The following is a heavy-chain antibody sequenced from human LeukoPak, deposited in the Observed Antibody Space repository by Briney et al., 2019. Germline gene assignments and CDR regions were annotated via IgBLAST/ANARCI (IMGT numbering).Heavy chain of an antibody. D-gene: IGHD6-6*01. Sequence: PSETLSLTCTVSGGSISSSSYYWSWIRQPPGKGLEWIGEINHSGSTNYNPSLKSRVTISVDTSKNQFSLKLSSVTAADTAVYYCARGAHSSSSEFLYWGQGTLVTVPS. V-gene: IGHV4-39*07. CDR3: ARGAHSSSSEFLY. CDR1: GGSISSSSYY. CDR2: INHSGST. J-gene: IGHJ4*02.